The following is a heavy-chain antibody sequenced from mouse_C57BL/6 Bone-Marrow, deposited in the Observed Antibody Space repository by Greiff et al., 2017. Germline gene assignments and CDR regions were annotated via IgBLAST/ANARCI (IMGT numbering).Heavy chain of an antibody. Sequence: EVKLMESGPVLVKPGASVKMSCKASGYTFTDYYMNWVKQSHGKSLEWIGVINPYNGGTSYNQKFKGKATLTVDKSSSTAYMELNSLTSEDSAVYYCARRGGRDYFDYWGQGTTLTVSS. V-gene: IGHV1-19*01. CDR3: ARRGGRDYFDY. CDR1: GYTFTDYY. J-gene: IGHJ2*01. CDR2: INPYNGGT. D-gene: IGHD1-1*02.